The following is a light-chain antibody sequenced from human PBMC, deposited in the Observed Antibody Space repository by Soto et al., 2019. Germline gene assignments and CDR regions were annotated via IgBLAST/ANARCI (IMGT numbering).Light chain of an antibody. CDR3: QSYDSSLSAYV. CDR1: SSNIGAGYE. Sequence: QAVVTQPPSVSAAPGQRVTISCTGSSSNIGAGYEAHWYQQVPGTAPKLLIYENNNRPSGVPDRFSGSKSGTSASLAITGLQAADEADYYCQSYDSSLSAYVFGTGTKLTVL. J-gene: IGLJ1*01. CDR2: ENN. V-gene: IGLV1-40*01.